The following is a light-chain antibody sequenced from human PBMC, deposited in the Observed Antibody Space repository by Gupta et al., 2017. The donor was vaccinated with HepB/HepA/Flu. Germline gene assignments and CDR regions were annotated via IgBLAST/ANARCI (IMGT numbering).Light chain of an antibody. J-gene: IGLJ1*01. V-gene: IGLV2-14*01. CDR2: DVS. CDR1: SSDVGDYNY. Sequence: QSALTQPASVSGSPGQSITISCTGTSSDVGDYNYVSWYRQYPGKAPKLMIFDVSNRPSGVSNRFSGSKSGTTASLTISGRQEEDEADYYCSSYTRTSNYVFGAGTKVTVL. CDR3: SSYTRTSNYV.